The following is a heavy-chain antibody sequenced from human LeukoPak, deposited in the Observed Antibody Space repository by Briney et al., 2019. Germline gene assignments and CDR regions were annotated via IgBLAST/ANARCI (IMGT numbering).Heavy chain of an antibody. CDR3: ARVFFGGSYFGSDY. D-gene: IGHD1-26*01. CDR2: MNPNSGNT. V-gene: IGHV1-8*01. CDR1: GYTFTSYD. Sequence: ASVKVSCKASGYTFTSYDINWVRQATGQGLEWMGWMNPNSGNTGYAQKFQGRATMTRNTSISTAYMELRSLRSDDTAVYYCARVFFGGSYFGSDYWGQGTLVTVSS. J-gene: IGHJ4*02.